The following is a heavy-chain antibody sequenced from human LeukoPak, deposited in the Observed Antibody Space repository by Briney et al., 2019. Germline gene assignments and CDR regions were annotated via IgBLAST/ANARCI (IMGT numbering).Heavy chain of an antibody. Sequence: PSETLSLTCAVYGGPFSGYYWSWVRQTPGRGLEWVGEINHSGRTNTNPSLKSRLAISVDTSKTQFSLKLSSVTAADTAVYYCARGPASWYVVPGARRYYYGMDVWGQGTTVTVSS. V-gene: IGHV4-34*01. D-gene: IGHD2-2*01. CDR3: ARGPASWYVVPGARRYYYGMDV. CDR1: GGPFSGYY. J-gene: IGHJ6*02. CDR2: INHSGRT.